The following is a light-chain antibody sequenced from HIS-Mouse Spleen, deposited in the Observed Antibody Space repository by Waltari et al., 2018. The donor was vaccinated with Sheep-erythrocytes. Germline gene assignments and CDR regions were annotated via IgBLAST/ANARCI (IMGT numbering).Light chain of an antibody. CDR3: QQYYSFPFT. V-gene: IGKV1D-8*02. Sequence: AIWMTQSPSLLSAPTGDRVPISCRVSLGISSYLAWYQQKPGQAPELLIYAASTLQSGVPSRFSGSGSGTDFTLTISCLQSEDFATYYCQQYYSFPFTFGPGTKVDIK. CDR1: LGISSY. CDR2: AAS. J-gene: IGKJ3*01.